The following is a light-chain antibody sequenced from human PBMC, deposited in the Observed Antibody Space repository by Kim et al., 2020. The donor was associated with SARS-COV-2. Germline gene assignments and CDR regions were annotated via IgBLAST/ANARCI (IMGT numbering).Light chain of an antibody. Sequence: DIVMTQSPDSLAASLGERATINCKSSQSVLYSSNNKNYLAWYQQKPGQPPKLLIYWASTRESGVPDRFSGSGSGTDFTLTISSLQAEDVAVYYCQQYYNTPRTFGGGTKVDIK. V-gene: IGKV4-1*01. CDR2: WAS. CDR3: QQYYNTPRT. CDR1: QSVLYSSNNKNY. J-gene: IGKJ4*01.